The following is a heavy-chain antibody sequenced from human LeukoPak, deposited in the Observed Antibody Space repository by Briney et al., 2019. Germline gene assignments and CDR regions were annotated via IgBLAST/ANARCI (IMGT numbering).Heavy chain of an antibody. D-gene: IGHD5-12*01. CDR1: GFTFSTYW. J-gene: IGHJ4*02. CDR2: IKTDGSST. Sequence: GGSLRLSCAASGFTFSTYWMHWVRQAPGEGLVWVSHIKTDGSSTTYADSVKGRFTISRDNAKNTLYLQMNSLRAEDTAVYYCARDRGYTQDYWGQGTLVTVSS. V-gene: IGHV3-74*01. CDR3: ARDRGYTQDY.